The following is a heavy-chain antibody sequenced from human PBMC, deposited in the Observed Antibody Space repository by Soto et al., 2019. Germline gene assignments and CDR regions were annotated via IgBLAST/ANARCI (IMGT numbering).Heavy chain of an antibody. Sequence: GGSLRLSCAASGFTFTTYAMSWVRQAPGKGLEWVSAISRSGGSTYYADSVKGRFTISRDNSKNTLYVQMNSLRAEDTAVYYCARTYYDILTGYYFDYWGQGTLVTSPQ. CDR2: ISRSGGST. CDR3: ARTYYDILTGYYFDY. J-gene: IGHJ4*02. V-gene: IGHV3-23*01. D-gene: IGHD3-9*01. CDR1: GFTFTTYA.